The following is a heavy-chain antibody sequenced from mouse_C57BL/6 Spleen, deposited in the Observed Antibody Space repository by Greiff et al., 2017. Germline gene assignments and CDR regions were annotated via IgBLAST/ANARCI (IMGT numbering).Heavy chain of an antibody. CDR2: IWSGGST. D-gene: IGHD2-5*01. CDR1: GFSLTSYG. V-gene: IGHV2-2*01. CDR3: AREDYSNFPWFAY. Sequence: VMLVESGPGLVQPSQSLSIACTVSGFSLTSYGVHWVRQSPGKGLEWLGVIWSGGSTDYNAAFISRLSISKDNSKSQVFFKMNSLQADDTAIYYCAREDYSNFPWFAYWGQGTLVTVSA. J-gene: IGHJ3*01.